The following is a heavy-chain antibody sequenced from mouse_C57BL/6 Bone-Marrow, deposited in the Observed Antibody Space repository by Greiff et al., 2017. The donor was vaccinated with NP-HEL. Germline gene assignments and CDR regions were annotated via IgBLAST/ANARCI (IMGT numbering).Heavy chain of an antibody. V-gene: IGHV14-4*01. CDR2: IDPENGDT. Sequence: EVQLQQSGAELVRPGASVKLSCTASGFNIKDDYMHWVKQRPEQGLEWIGWIDPENGDTEYASKFQGQATITADTSSNTAYLQLSSLTSEDTTVYYGTSVPTTVVATRYFDVWGTGTTVTVSS. CDR1: GFNIKDDY. D-gene: IGHD1-1*01. CDR3: TSVPTTVVATRYFDV. J-gene: IGHJ1*03.